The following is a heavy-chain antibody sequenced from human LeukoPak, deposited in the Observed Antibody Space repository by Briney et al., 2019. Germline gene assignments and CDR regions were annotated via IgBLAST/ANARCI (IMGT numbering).Heavy chain of an antibody. V-gene: IGHV3-23*01. CDR1: GFTFSNYP. Sequence: PGGSLRLSCVASGFTFSNYPMSWVRQAPGKGLEWVSTIGGGGGSTDYTDSVKGRFTISRDNSKNTLYLQMNSLGAEDTAVYYCAKGHRYCTSGNCNSAVDYWGQGTLVTVSS. CDR3: AKGHRYCTSGNCNSAVDY. CDR2: IGGGGGST. J-gene: IGHJ4*02. D-gene: IGHD2-15*01.